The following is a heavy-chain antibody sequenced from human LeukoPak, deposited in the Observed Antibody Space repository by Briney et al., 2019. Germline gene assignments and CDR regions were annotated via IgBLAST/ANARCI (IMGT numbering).Heavy chain of an antibody. CDR3: ARDGPLGYCSS. V-gene: IGHV3-21*01. J-gene: IGHJ4*02. D-gene: IGHD2-15*01. CDR1: GSTFSSYS. Sequence: GGSLRLSCAASGSTFSSYSMNWVRQAPGKGLEWVSSISSSSSYIYYADSVKGRFTISRDNAKNSLYLQMNSLRAEDTAVYYCARDGPLGYCSSWGQGTLVTVSS. CDR2: ISSSSSYI.